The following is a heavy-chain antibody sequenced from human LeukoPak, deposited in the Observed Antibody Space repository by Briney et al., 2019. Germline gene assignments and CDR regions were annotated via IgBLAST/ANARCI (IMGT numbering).Heavy chain of an antibody. CDR1: GVSISSNKW. J-gene: IGHJ5*02. Sequence: SETLSLTCAVSGVSISSNKWWTWVRQSPGKGLEWIGEIDHSWSTNYSPSLKSRVSILLDKSNNQFSLKLTSVTAADTAIYYCARGYGGGSSSDWFDPWSPGTLVTVSS. V-gene: IGHV4-4*02. CDR3: ARGYGGGSSSDWFDP. D-gene: IGHD3-10*01. CDR2: IDHSWST.